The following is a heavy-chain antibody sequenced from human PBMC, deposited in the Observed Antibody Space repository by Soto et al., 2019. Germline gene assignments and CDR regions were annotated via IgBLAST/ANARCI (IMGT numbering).Heavy chain of an antibody. D-gene: IGHD2-21*02. Sequence: QVHLVQSGAEVKKPGASVKISCKASGYTFTKFAIHWVRQAPGQGPQWIGWINTAKGNTRYSQNFQGRVTITRKTSANTAFLELSALTSEVTATFFCARDPRLVGDFDARSDWAGFDYWCLGTLVIVCS. V-gene: IGHV1-3*04. CDR3: ARDPRLVGDFDARSDWAGFDY. CDR1: GYTFTKFA. CDR2: INTAKGNT. J-gene: IGHJ4*02.